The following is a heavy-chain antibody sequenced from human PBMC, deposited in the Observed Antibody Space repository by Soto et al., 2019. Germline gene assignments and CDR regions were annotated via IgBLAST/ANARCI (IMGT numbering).Heavy chain of an antibody. CDR1: GYTFTSYA. J-gene: IGHJ4*02. D-gene: IGHD6-19*01. V-gene: IGHV1-3*05. Sequence: QVQLVQSGAEEKKPGASVKVSCKASGYTFTSYAMHWVLQAPGQRLEWMGWINAGNGNTKYSQKFQGRVTITRDTSASTAYMELSSLRSEDTAVYYCARISSGWSSSLGYWGQGTLVTVPS. CDR3: ARISSGWSSSLGY. CDR2: INAGNGNT.